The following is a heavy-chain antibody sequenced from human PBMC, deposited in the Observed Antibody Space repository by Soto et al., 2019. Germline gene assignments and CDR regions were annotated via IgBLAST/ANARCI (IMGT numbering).Heavy chain of an antibody. J-gene: IGHJ3*02. CDR1: GGTFASHA. CDR3: AIDMGVMKDRSGYYLAGSFDI. V-gene: IGHV1-69*12. CDR2: IIPIFGTS. Sequence: QVHLVQSWAEVKKPGSSVKVSCKTSGGTFASHAITWVRQAPGQGLEWMGGIIPIFGTSNYAHKFQDRVTITADESSITAYVELSSLTSEDTAVYYCAIDMGVMKDRSGYYLAGSFDIWGRGTMVTVSS. D-gene: IGHD3-22*01.